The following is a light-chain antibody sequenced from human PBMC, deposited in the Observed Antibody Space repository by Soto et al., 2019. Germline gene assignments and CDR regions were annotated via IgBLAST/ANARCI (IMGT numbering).Light chain of an antibody. CDR2: GNS. CDR3: QSYDSSPSRV. V-gene: IGLV1-40*01. J-gene: IGLJ2*01. Sequence: QSVLTQPPSVSGAPGQRVTISCTGSSSNIGAGYDVHWYQQLPGTAPKLLIYGNSNRPSGVPDRFSGSKSGTSASLAITGLQAADEADYSCQSYDSSPSRVFGGGTKLTVL. CDR1: SSNIGAGYD.